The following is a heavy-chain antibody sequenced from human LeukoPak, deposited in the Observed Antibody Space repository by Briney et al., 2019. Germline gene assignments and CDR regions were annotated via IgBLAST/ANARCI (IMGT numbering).Heavy chain of an antibody. J-gene: IGHJ4*02. CDR3: ARGQGFRYYFDY. CDR2: IYYSGST. V-gene: IGHV4-31*03. CDR1: GGSISSGGHY. Sequence: SETLSLTCTVSGGSISSGGHYWSWIRQHPGKGLEWIGYIYYSGSTYYNPSLKSRVTISVDTSKNQFSLKLSSVTAADTAVYYCARGQGFRYYFDYWGQGTLVTVSS.